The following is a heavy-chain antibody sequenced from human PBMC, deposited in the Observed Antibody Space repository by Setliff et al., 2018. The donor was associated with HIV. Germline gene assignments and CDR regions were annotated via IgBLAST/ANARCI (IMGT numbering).Heavy chain of an antibody. CDR2: FHHSGSA. J-gene: IGHJ4*02. CDR3: ARGRLYWVVDY. Sequence: PSETLSLTCNVSGGSISSDSYYWGWIRQPPGKGLEWIGSFHHSGSASYNPSLRSRVTISEDTSKNQFSLKLTSVTAADTAVYYCARGRLYWVVDYWGQGTLVTVSS. D-gene: IGHD2-15*01. V-gene: IGHV4-39*01. CDR1: GGSISSDSYY.